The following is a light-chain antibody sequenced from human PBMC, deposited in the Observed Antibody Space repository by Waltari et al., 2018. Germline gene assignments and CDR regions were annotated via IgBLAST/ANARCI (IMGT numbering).Light chain of an antibody. CDR1: QPTTSNY. CDR2: AAS. CDR3: QQYGSSPWT. J-gene: IGKJ1*01. Sequence: DIVLPQSPGTLPLSSGERARLSCRASQPTTSNYLAWYQQKPGQAPRLLIFAASNRAAGIPDRFSGSGSGTDFTLTISRLEPEHLAVYYCQQYGSSPWTFGQGTKVEIK. V-gene: IGKV3-20*01.